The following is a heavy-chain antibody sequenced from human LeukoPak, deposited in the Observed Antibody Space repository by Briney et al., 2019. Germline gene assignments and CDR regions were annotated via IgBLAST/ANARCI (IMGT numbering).Heavy chain of an antibody. V-gene: IGHV4-61*01. Sequence: SETLSLTCTVSRGSISSSSYYWSWIRQPPGKGLEWIGYIYYSGSTNYNPSLKSRVTISVDTSKNQFSLKLSSVTAADTAVYYCARLEGANSSSWYLLDYWGQGTLVTVSS. CDR3: ARLEGANSSSWYLLDY. CDR1: RGSISSSSYY. CDR2: IYYSGST. D-gene: IGHD6-13*01. J-gene: IGHJ4*02.